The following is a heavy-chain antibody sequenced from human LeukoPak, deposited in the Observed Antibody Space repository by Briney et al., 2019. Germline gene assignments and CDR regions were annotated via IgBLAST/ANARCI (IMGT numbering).Heavy chain of an antibody. Sequence: SQTLSLTCSVSGGSISSGSSYWSCIRQPAGKGLELIGRIYTSGSTNYNPSLKSRVTISVDTSKNQFSLKLSSVTAADTAVYYCAREVVEGNTIDFDYWGQGTLVTVSS. V-gene: IGHV4-61*02. CDR3: AREVVEGNTIDFDY. D-gene: IGHD2-15*01. CDR1: GGSISSGSSY. J-gene: IGHJ4*02. CDR2: IYTSGST.